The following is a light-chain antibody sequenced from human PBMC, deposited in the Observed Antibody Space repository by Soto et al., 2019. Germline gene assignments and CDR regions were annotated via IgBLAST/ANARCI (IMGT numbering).Light chain of an antibody. V-gene: IGLV2-14*01. CDR1: NNDIGRFEY. CDR3: SSFTRFNSVV. CDR2: EVS. Sequence: QSALTQPASVSGSAGQSITISCTGTNNDIGRFEYVSWYQQHPGKAPKVIISEVSHRHSGISNRFSGSKSANTASLIISGLQAEDEADYYCSSFTRFNSVVFGGGTKLTVL. J-gene: IGLJ2*01.